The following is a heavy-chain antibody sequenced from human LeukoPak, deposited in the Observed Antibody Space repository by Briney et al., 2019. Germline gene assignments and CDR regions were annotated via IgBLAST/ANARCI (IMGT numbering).Heavy chain of an antibody. CDR2: IYYTGST. CDR1: AGSISGNY. D-gene: IGHD2-21*02. Sequence: SETLSLTCTVSAGSISGNYWSWIRQPPGKTLEWIANIYYTGSTIYNPSLKSRVTISVDTSKNQFSLQLRSVTAADTAVYYCVRARDLAFDIWSQGTVVTVSS. CDR3: VRARDLAFDI. V-gene: IGHV4-59*01. J-gene: IGHJ3*02.